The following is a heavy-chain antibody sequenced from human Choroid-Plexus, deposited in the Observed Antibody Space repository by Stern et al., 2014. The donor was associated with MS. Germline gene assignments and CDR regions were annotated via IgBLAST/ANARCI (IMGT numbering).Heavy chain of an antibody. V-gene: IGHV4-34*01. CDR1: GGSFRGSY. D-gene: IGHD2-2*01. Sequence: QVQLQQWGAGLLKPSETLSLTCAVYGGSFRGSYWSWIRQSPGKGLEWIGEIDRGGKPTYSPSLKSRITISVDRSMNHLSLNRSALTAADTAIYYCVRERCINTRGYGGRFGYYYYGMDVWGQGTTVTVSS. CDR3: VRERCINTRGYGGRFGYYYYGMDV. J-gene: IGHJ6*02. CDR2: IDRGGKP.